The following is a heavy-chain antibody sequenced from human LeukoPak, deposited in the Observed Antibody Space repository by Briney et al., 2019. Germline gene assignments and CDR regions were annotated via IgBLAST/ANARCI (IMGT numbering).Heavy chain of an antibody. J-gene: IGHJ4*02. V-gene: IGHV4-34*01. D-gene: IGHD3-10*01. Sequence: SETLSLTCAVYGGSFSGYYWSWIRQPPGKGLEWIGEINHSGSTNYNPSLKSRVTISVDTSKNQFSLKLSSVTAADTAVYYCATRFSMVRGVIPYFDYWGQGTLVTVSS. CDR1: GGSFSGYY. CDR3: ATRFSMVRGVIPYFDY. CDR2: INHSGST.